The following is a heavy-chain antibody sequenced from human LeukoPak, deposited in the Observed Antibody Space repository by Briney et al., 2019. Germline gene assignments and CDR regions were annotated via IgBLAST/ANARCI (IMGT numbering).Heavy chain of an antibody. J-gene: IGHJ4*02. D-gene: IGHD4-17*01. CDR1: GFTFSSYA. Sequence: PGGSLRLSCAASGFTFSSYAMHWVRQAPGEGLEWVTVISYDGTNKYYADSVKGRFTISRDNSKNTLYLQMNGLRAGDTAVYYCARDDAVTTSSPFDYWGQGTLVTVSS. V-gene: IGHV3-30*04. CDR2: ISYDGTNK. CDR3: ARDDAVTTSSPFDY.